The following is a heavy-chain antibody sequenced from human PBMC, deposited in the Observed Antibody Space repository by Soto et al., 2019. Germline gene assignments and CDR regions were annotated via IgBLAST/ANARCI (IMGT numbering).Heavy chain of an antibody. D-gene: IGHD3-22*01. Sequence: QVQLVQSGAEEKKPGASVRVSCTASGYTFSSNAIHWVRQAPGQRLEWMGWINPAYGNTKYSQKLQGSLTITRDTSASTAYMELSSLKSEDTAVYYCARIVYDSSGYNRYFDYWGQGTLVTVSS. CDR2: INPAYGNT. CDR3: ARIVYDSSGYNRYFDY. CDR1: GYTFSSNA. V-gene: IGHV1-3*05. J-gene: IGHJ4*02.